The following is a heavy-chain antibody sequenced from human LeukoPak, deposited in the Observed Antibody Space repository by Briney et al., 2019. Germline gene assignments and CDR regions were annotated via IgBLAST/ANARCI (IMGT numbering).Heavy chain of an antibody. CDR1: GFTFDDYG. Sequence: PGGSLRLSCAASGFTFDDYGMSWVRQAPGKGLEWVSGINWNGGSTGYADSVKGRFTISRDNAKNSLYLQMNSLRAEDTALYYCARALIAVAGSEYFQHWGQGTLVTVSS. V-gene: IGHV3-20*04. CDR2: INWNGGST. D-gene: IGHD6-19*01. J-gene: IGHJ1*01. CDR3: ARALIAVAGSEYFQH.